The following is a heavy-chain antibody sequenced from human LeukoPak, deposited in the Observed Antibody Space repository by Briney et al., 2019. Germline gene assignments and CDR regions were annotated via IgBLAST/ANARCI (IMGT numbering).Heavy chain of an antibody. CDR1: GYTFTNYG. CDR3: ARMVEGYGDYVVYYYYYMDV. J-gene: IGHJ6*03. V-gene: IGHV1-18*01. D-gene: IGHD4-17*01. Sequence: ASVTVSYKASGYTFTNYGISWVRQAPGQGLEWMGWISAYNGNTNYAQKLQGRVTMTTDTSTSTAYMELRSLRSDDTAVYYCARMVEGYGDYVVYYYYYMDVWGKGTTVTISS. CDR2: ISAYNGNT.